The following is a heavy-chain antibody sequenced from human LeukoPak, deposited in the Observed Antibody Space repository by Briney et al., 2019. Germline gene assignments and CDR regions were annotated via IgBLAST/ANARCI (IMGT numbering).Heavy chain of an antibody. CDR1: GYTFTSYY. CDR2: IKPSGGST. Sequence: ASLKVSCKASGYTFTSYYTHCVCETPGQGVEWMGIIKPSGGSTLYAQKFQGRVTVTSDMSTSTVYVELSSLRSEDTAVYYCAREVPENFNFYGWGQGTLVSVSS. V-gene: IGHV1-46*01. CDR3: AREVPENFNFYG. D-gene: IGHD2/OR15-2a*01. J-gene: IGHJ4*02.